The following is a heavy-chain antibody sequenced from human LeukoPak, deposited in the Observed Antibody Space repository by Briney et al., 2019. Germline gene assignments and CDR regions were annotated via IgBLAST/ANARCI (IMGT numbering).Heavy chain of an antibody. J-gene: IGHJ4*02. CDR1: GGSFSGYY. CDR3: AREGSQYSSGWYVFDY. CDR2: IYYSGST. V-gene: IGHV4-59*01. D-gene: IGHD6-19*01. Sequence: SETLSLTCAVYGGSFSGYYWSWIRQPPGKGLEWIGYIYYSGSTNYNPSLKSRVTISVDTSKNQFSLKLSSVTAADTAVYYCAREGSQYSSGWYVFDYWGQGTLVTVSS.